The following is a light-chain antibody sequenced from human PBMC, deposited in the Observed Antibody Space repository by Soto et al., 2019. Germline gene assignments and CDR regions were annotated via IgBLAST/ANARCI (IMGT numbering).Light chain of an antibody. Sequence: QSALTQPPSASGSPGQSVTISCTGTSSDVGGYNYVSWYQQHPGKAPKLMIYDVTRRPSGVPDRFSASKPGNTASLTVSGLQAEDEADYYCSSSAGSNTLVFGGGTKLTVL. J-gene: IGLJ2*01. CDR3: SSSAGSNTLV. CDR1: SSDVGGYNY. V-gene: IGLV2-8*01. CDR2: DVT.